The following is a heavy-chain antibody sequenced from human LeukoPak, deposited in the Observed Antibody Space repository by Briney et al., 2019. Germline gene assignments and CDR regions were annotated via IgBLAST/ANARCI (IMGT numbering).Heavy chain of an antibody. D-gene: IGHD3-9*01. J-gene: IGHJ4*02. V-gene: IGHV3-9*01. CDR2: ISWNSGSI. CDR1: GFTFDDYA. Sequence: PGRSLRLSCAASGFTFDDYAMHWVRQAPGKGLEWVSGISWNSGSIGYADSVKGRLTISRDNAKNSLYLQMNSLRAEDTALYYCAKDIVRYFDWLLANFDYWGQGTLVTVSS. CDR3: AKDIVRYFDWLLANFDY.